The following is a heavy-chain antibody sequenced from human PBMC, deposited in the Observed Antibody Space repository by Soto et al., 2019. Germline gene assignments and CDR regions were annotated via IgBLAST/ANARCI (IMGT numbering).Heavy chain of an antibody. V-gene: IGHV1-69*01. D-gene: IGHD2-2*02. CDR2: IIPIFGTA. CDR1: GGTFISYA. J-gene: IGHJ6*02. Sequence: GSLGEGICDASGGTFISYAISWVRQAPGQGLEWMGGIIPIFGTANYAQKFQGRVTITADESTSTAYMELSSLRSEDTAVYYCASLYCSSTSCYRGYYYYYGMDVWGQGTTVTVSS. CDR3: ASLYCSSTSCYRGYYYYYGMDV.